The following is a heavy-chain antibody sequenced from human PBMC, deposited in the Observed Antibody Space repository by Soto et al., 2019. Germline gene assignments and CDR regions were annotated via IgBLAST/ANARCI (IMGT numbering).Heavy chain of an antibody. Sequence: SETLSLTCAVSGDSINSRYYFWDWIRQPPGKGLDWVGSIYYSGSTHYNPSLESRVTISIDTSKNHFSLELSSVTAADTAVYYCARRGTSSWYDSWGQGTMVTVYS. CDR1: GDSINSRYYF. V-gene: IGHV4-39*02. D-gene: IGHD2-2*01. CDR2: IYYSGST. CDR3: ARRGTSSWYDS. J-gene: IGHJ5*01.